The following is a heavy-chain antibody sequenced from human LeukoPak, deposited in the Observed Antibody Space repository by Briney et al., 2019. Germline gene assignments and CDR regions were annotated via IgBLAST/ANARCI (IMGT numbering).Heavy chain of an antibody. CDR3: AREVVVVPAATEGYYYGMDV. CDR1: GGTFSSYA. J-gene: IGHJ6*02. Sequence: ASVKVSCKASGGTFSSYAISWVRQAPGQGLEWMGGINPIFGTANYAQKFQGRVTITADESTSTAYMELSSLRSEDTAVYYCAREVVVVPAATEGYYYGMDVWGQGTTVTVSS. CDR2: INPIFGTA. V-gene: IGHV1-69*01. D-gene: IGHD2-2*01.